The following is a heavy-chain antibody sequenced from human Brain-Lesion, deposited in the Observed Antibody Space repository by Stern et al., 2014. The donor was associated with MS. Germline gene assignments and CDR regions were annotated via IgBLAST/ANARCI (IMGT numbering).Heavy chain of an antibody. CDR3: ATLSPGAGGNYYRHFDY. CDR2: FDPEDGET. J-gene: IGHJ4*02. Sequence: QVQLVESGAEVKKPGASVKVSCKVSGYTLTEFSMHWVRQAPRKGLEWMGGFDPEDGETIYAQKFPGRVTMTEDTSTDTAYMELSSLRSEDTAVYYCATLSPGAGGNYYRHFDYWGQRTLVTVSS. CDR1: GYTLTEFS. D-gene: IGHD1-26*01. V-gene: IGHV1-24*01.